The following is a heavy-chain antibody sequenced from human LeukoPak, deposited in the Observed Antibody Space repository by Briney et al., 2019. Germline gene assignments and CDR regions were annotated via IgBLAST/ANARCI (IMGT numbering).Heavy chain of an antibody. CDR1: GGTFSSYA. V-gene: IGHV1-69*13. J-gene: IGHJ3*02. CDR3: ATAVLPWLRYAFDI. D-gene: IGHD5-12*01. CDR2: IIPIFGTA. Sequence: GASVQVSCKASGGTFSSYAISWVRQAPGQGLEWMGGIIPIFGTANYAQKFQGRVTITADESTSTAYMELSSLRSEDTAVYYCATAVLPWLRYAFDIWGQGTMVTVFS.